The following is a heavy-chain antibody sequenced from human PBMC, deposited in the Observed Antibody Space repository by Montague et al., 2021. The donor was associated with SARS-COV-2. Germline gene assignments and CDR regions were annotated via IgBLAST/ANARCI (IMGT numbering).Heavy chain of an antibody. CDR2: VYYSGST. Sequence: SETLSLTCTVSGGSFSAYYWSWIRQPPGKRLEWIGDVYYSGSTKYNPSLQSRLIISVDTSESHFSLKLSSVTAADTAIYYCARDLWNSPACWGQGILVTVSS. CDR3: ARDLWNSPAC. J-gene: IGHJ4*02. V-gene: IGHV4-59*01. CDR1: GGSFSAYY. D-gene: IGHD1-1*01.